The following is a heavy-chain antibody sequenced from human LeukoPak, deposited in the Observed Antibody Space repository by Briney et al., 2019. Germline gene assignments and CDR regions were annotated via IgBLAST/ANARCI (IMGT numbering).Heavy chain of an antibody. CDR2: INHSGST. Sequence: GSLRLSCVVSGFSFSDCWMSWVRQPPGKGLEWIGEINHSGSTNYNPSLKSRVTISVDTSKNQFSLKLSSVTAADTAVYYCARGNYYYYYMDVWGKGTTVTVSS. CDR1: GFSFSDCW. V-gene: IGHV4-34*01. J-gene: IGHJ6*03. CDR3: ARGNYYYYYMDV.